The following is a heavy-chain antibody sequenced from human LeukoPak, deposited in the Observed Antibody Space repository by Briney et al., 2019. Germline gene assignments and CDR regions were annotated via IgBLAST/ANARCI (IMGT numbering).Heavy chain of an antibody. Sequence: ASVKVSCKVSGYTLTELSMHWVRQAPGKGLEWMGGFDPEDGETTYAQKFQGRVTMTEDTSTDTAYMELSSLRSEDTAVYYCADFWSGYSRPPGPPYFQHWGQGTLVTVSS. J-gene: IGHJ1*01. D-gene: IGHD3-3*01. CDR3: ADFWSGYSRPPGPPYFQH. V-gene: IGHV1-24*01. CDR1: GYTLTELS. CDR2: FDPEDGET.